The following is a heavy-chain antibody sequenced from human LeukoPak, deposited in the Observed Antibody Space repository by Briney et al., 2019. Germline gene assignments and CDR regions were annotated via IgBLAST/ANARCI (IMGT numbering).Heavy chain of an antibody. D-gene: IGHD3-16*01. CDR2: ISYDGSNK. J-gene: IGHJ4*02. Sequence: GGSLRLSCAASGFTFSSHAMHWIRQAPGKGLEWVAVISYDGSNKYYADSVKGRFTISRDNSKNTLYLQMNSLRVEDTAVYFCAREWGNSVLPLDYWGQGALVTVSP. CDR3: AREWGNSVLPLDY. CDR1: GFTFSSHA. V-gene: IGHV3-30*04.